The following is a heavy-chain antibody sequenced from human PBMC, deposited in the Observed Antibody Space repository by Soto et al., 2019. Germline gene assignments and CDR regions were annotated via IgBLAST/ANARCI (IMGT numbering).Heavy chain of an antibody. CDR2: IYYLGST. CDR1: GASMSEYF. CDR3: ARHEYDGSGSPYPAF. Sequence: KSSETLSLTCTVSGASMSEYFWSWIRQSPGKGLEWIGYIYYLGSTDYNPSLKSRVTISVDTSKRQFSLRLTSVTAADTAVYYCARHEYDGSGSPYPAFWGPGTQVTVSS. J-gene: IGHJ4*02. D-gene: IGHD3-10*01. V-gene: IGHV4-59*01.